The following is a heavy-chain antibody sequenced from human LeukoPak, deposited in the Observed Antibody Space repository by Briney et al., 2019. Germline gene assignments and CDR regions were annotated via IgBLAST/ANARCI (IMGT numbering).Heavy chain of an antibody. CDR3: ARASSSWYESSGVGWFDP. Sequence: SETLSLTCTVSGGYISSYYWSWIRQPPGKGLEWIGYIYYSGSTNYNPSLKSRVTISVDTSKNQFSLKLSSVTAADTAVYYCARASSSWYESSGVGWFDPWGQGTLVTVSS. J-gene: IGHJ5*02. CDR1: GGYISSYY. D-gene: IGHD6-13*01. V-gene: IGHV4-59*01. CDR2: IYYSGST.